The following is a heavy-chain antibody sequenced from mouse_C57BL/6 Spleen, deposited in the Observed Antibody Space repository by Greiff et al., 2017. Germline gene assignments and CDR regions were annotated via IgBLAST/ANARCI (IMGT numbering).Heavy chain of an antibody. D-gene: IGHD3-2*02. CDR1: GYTFTSYW. Sequence: QVQLQQPGAELVRPGSSVKLSCKASGYTFTSYWMHWVKQRPIQGLEWIGNIDPSDSETHYNQKFKDKATLTVDKSSSTAYMQGSSLTSEDSAVYYCARGGSSGFACFAYWGQGTLVTVSA. CDR2: IDPSDSET. CDR3: ARGGSSGFACFAY. V-gene: IGHV1-52*01. J-gene: IGHJ3*01.